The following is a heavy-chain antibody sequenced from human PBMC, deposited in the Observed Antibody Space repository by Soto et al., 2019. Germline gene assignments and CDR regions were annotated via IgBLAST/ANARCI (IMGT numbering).Heavy chain of an antibody. CDR3: ASAAYYDFWSGYSDY. CDR2: ISAYNGNT. CDR1: GYTFTSYG. D-gene: IGHD3-3*01. V-gene: IGHV1-18*01. Sequence: AASVKVSCKASGYTFTSYGISWVRQAPGQGLEWMGWISAYNGNTNYAQKLQGRVTMTTDTSTSTAYMELRSLRSDDTAVYYCASAAYYDFWSGYSDYWGQGTLVTAPQ. J-gene: IGHJ4*02.